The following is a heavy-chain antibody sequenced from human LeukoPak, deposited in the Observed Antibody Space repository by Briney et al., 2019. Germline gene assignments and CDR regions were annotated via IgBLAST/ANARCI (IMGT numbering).Heavy chain of an antibody. Sequence: SETLSLTCTVSGGSISSYYWSWIRQPPGKGLEWIGYIYYSGSTNYNPSLKSRVTISVDTSKNQFSLKLSSVTAADTAVYYCARVSYYDTMVRGATNFDYWGQGTLVSVSS. CDR2: IYYSGST. CDR1: GGSISSYY. V-gene: IGHV4-59*01. D-gene: IGHD3-10*01. CDR3: ARVSYYDTMVRGATNFDY. J-gene: IGHJ4*02.